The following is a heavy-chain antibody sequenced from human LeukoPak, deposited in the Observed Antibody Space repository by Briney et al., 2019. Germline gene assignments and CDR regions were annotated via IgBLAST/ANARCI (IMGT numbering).Heavy chain of an antibody. CDR1: GFTFSSYG. CDR3: ARESSGWLDGLGWFDP. CDR2: IWYDGSNK. D-gene: IGHD6-19*01. J-gene: IGHJ5*02. Sequence: GGSLRLSCAASGFTFSSYGMHWVRQAPGKGLEWVAVIWYDGSNKYYADSVKGRFTFSRDNSKNTLYLQMNSLRAEDTAVYYCARESSGWLDGLGWFDPWGQGTLVTVSS. V-gene: IGHV3-33*01.